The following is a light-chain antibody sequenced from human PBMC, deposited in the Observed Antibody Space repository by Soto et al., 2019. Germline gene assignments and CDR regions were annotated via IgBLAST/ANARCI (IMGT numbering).Light chain of an antibody. Sequence: DIVVTQAPLSLPVTPGEPASISCRSIQSLLHINGYNYLDWYLQKPGQSPQLLIYLASSRASGVPDRFSGSGSGTDFTLKISRVEAEDFGVYYCIQTLQTPFTFGGGTKVDIK. V-gene: IGKV2-28*01. CDR3: IQTLQTPFT. CDR2: LAS. CDR1: QSLLHINGYNY. J-gene: IGKJ4*01.